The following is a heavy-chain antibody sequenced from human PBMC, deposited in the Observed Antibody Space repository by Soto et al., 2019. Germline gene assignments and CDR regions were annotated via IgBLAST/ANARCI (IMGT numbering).Heavy chain of an antibody. D-gene: IGHD3-16*02. V-gene: IGHV3-23*01. J-gene: IGHJ4*02. Sequence: EVQLLESGGGLVQPGGSLRLSCAASGFTFSSYAMSWVRQAPGKGLEWVSSISGSGGNTYYADSVKGRFTISRDNSKNTLYLQMNSLRAEDTAVYYCAKDPTYYDYIWGTYRYTSPSASFDYWGQGTLVTVSS. CDR2: ISGSGGNT. CDR1: GFTFSSYA. CDR3: AKDPTYYDYIWGTYRYTSPSASFDY.